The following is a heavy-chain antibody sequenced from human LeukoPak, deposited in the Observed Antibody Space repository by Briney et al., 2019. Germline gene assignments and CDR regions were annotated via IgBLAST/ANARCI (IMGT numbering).Heavy chain of an antibody. CDR1: GFTLSDHY. CDR3: ARRYCIGGNCRYSDY. D-gene: IGHD2-15*01. CDR2: TTNKANSYTT. Sequence: GGSLRLSCAASGFTLSDHYMDWVRQAPGKGLVWVGRTTNKANSYTTEYAAPVKGRFTISRDDSKNSLYLQMNSLKTEDTAVYYCARRYCIGGNCRYSDYWGQGTLVTVSS. J-gene: IGHJ4*02. V-gene: IGHV3-72*01.